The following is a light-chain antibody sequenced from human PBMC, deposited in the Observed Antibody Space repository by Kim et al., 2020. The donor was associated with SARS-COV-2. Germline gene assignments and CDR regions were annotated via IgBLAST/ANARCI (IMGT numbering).Light chain of an antibody. CDR2: WAS. V-gene: IGKV4-1*01. CDR3: QQYYSTPPMYT. J-gene: IGKJ2*01. Sequence: DIVMTQSPDSLAVSLGERATINCKSSQSVLYSSNNKNYLAWYQQKPGQPPKLLIYWASTRESGVPDRFSGSGSGTEFTLTISSLQAEDVAVYYCQQYYSTPPMYTFGQGTKLEI. CDR1: QSVLYSSNNKNY.